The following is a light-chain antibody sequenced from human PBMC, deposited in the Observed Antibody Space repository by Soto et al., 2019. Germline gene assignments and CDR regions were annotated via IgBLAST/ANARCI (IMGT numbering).Light chain of an antibody. J-gene: IGKJ1*01. CDR2: GAS. V-gene: IGKV3-20*01. Sequence: EIVLTQSPDTVSVSPGERVTLSCRASQNIFSNYLAWYQQKPGQAPRLLIYGASTRATGIAGRFSGGGSGTDFTLTISRLEPEDFAVYHCQQYGRSWTFGQGTKVDIK. CDR1: QNIFSNY. CDR3: QQYGRSWT.